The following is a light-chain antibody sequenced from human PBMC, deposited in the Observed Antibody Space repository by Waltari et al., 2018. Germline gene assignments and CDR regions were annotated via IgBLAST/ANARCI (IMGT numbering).Light chain of an antibody. J-gene: IGKJ4*01. CDR1: ESVKNN. Sequence: TCRASESVKNNLAWYQHKPGKAPKVLIHKASRLESGVPSRFSGSGYGTEFTLTISSLQPDDFATYYCQEYDTLPVTFGGGTKVEIK. V-gene: IGKV1-5*03. CDR2: KAS. CDR3: QEYDTLPVT.